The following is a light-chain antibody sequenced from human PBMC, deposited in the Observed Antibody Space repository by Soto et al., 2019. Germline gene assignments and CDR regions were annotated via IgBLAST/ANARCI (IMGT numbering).Light chain of an antibody. Sequence: QSVLPQPPSASGSPGRSVTISCSGTRSDVGDYNSVSWYQQHPGKAPKLMLYEVYKRPPGVPDRFSGSKSGNAAFLTVSGLQAEDEADYYCCSYVGSNIWVFGGGTKVTVL. V-gene: IGLV2-8*01. CDR3: CSYVGSNIWV. CDR1: RSDVGDYNS. J-gene: IGLJ3*02. CDR2: EVY.